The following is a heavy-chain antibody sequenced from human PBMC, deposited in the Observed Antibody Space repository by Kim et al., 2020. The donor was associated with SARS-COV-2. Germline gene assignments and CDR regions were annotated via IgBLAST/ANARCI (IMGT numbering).Heavy chain of an antibody. V-gene: IGHV1-2*02. CDR1: GYTFTGYY. CDR2: INPNSGGT. D-gene: IGHD2-2*01. CDR3: ARGPLRVVVVPAATNYYYYYGMDV. Sequence: ASVKVSCKASGYTFTGYYMHWVRQAPGQGLEWMGWINPNSGGTNYAQKFQGRVTMTRDTSISTAYMELSRLRSDDTAVYYCARGPLRVVVVPAATNYYYYYGMDVWGQGTTVTVSS. J-gene: IGHJ6*02.